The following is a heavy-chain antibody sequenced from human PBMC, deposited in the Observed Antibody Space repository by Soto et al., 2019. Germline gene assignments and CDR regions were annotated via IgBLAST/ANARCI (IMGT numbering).Heavy chain of an antibody. CDR1: NGSISGFY. J-gene: IGHJ4*02. CDR2: IHYSGRT. V-gene: IGHV4-59*01. CDR3: VRVGVGIGNHFDS. Sequence: SSETLSLTFSVSNGSISGFYWTWIRQPPGKILEWIGYIHYSGRTEYNPSLTSRATMSFDTSKNQFSLNLKSITAADTAVYYCVRVGVGIGNHFDSWGRGTLVTVSS. D-gene: IGHD1-26*01.